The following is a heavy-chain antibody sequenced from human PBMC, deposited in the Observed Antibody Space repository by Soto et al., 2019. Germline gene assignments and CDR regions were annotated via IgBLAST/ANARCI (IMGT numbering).Heavy chain of an antibody. Sequence: QVQLVESGGGVVQPGRSLRLSCAASGFTFSSYGMHWVRQAPGKGLEWVAVIWYDGRNTYYADSVKGRFTISRDNSKNTLYRQMNSLRAHDTAVYYCARTAYYYDSSGYYFDCWGQGTLVTVSS. V-gene: IGHV3-33*01. CDR2: IWYDGRNT. D-gene: IGHD3-22*01. CDR3: ARTAYYYDSSGYYFDC. J-gene: IGHJ4*02. CDR1: GFTFSSYG.